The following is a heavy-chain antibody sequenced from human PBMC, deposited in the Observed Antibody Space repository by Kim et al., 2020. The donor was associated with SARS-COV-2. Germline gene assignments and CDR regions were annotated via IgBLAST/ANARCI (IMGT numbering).Heavy chain of an antibody. D-gene: IGHD6-6*01. CDR3: ARDDGDLARWSAVDA. J-gene: IGHJ3*01. CDR2: ISRSSSYI. CDR1: GLAFRTCD. V-gene: IGHV3-21*06. Sequence: GGSLRLSCAVSGLAFRTCDINWVRQAPGKGLEWVADISRSSSYIYYGDSVKGRFTISRDNVKNSVYLQIDSLRGEDTAIYYCARDDGDLARWSAVDAWG.